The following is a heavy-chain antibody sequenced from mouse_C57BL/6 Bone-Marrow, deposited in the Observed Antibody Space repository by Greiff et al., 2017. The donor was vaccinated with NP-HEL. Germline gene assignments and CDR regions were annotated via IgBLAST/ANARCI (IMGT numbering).Heavy chain of an antibody. CDR1: GFTFTDYY. V-gene: IGHV7-4*01. J-gene: IGHJ4*01. CDR2: IRNKANGYTT. Sequence: EVKVVESGGGLVQPGASLRLSCAASGFTFTDYYMSWVRQPPGTAPEWLALIRNKANGYTTEYTASVKGRFTISRDNSQNILYLQMNTLRAEDSATYYCVKAANWDGPYAMDYWGQGTSVTVSS. CDR3: VKAANWDGPYAMDY. D-gene: IGHD4-1*01.